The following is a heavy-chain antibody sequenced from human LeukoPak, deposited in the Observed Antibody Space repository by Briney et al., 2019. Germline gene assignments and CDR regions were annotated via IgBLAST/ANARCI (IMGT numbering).Heavy chain of an antibody. Sequence: SETLSLTCAVYGGSFSGYYWSWIRQPPGKGLEWIGEINHSGSTNYNPSLKSRVTISVDTSKNQFSLKLSSVTAADTAVYYCARGVQGAKAHYWGQGTLVTVSS. CDR1: GGSFSGYY. CDR2: INHSGST. V-gene: IGHV4-34*01. D-gene: IGHD1-26*01. CDR3: ARGVQGAKAHY. J-gene: IGHJ4*02.